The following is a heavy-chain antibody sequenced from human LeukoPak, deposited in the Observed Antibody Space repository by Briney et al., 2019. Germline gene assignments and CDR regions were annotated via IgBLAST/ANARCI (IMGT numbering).Heavy chain of an antibody. CDR3: ARDLSLGSSGWYGGIYYYYYYGMDV. D-gene: IGHD6-19*01. V-gene: IGHV3-33*01. CDR1: GFTFSSYG. CDR2: IWYDGSNK. J-gene: IGHJ6*02. Sequence: GGSLRLSCAASGFTFSSYGMHWVHQAPGKGLEWVAVIWYDGSNKYYADSVKGRFTISRDNSKDTLYLQMNSLRAEDTAVYYCARDLSLGSSGWYGGIYYYYYYGMDVWGQGTTVTVSS.